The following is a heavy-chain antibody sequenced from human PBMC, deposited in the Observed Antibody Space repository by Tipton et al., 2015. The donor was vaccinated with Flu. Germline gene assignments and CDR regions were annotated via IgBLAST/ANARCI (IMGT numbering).Heavy chain of an antibody. J-gene: IGHJ4*02. CDR1: GFTFDDYA. Sequence: RSLRLSCAASGFTFDDYAMHWVRQAPGKGLEWVSGISWNSGSIGYADSVKGRLTISRDNAKNSLYLQMNSLRAEDTALYYCAKDIIGGYCSGGSCYSMFDYWGQGTLVTVSS. D-gene: IGHD2-15*01. CDR2: ISWNSGSI. V-gene: IGHV3-9*01. CDR3: AKDIIGGYCSGGSCYSMFDY.